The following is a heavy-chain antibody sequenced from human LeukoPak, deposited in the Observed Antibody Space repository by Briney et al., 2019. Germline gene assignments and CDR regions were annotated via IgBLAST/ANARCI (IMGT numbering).Heavy chain of an antibody. CDR3: ARAIVVVPAADDYYYYYMDV. D-gene: IGHD2-2*01. Sequence: SETLSLTCAAYGGSFSGYYWSWIRQPPGKGLEWIGEINHSGSTNYNPSLKSRVTISVDTSKNQFSLKLSSVTAADTAVYYCARAIVVVPAADDYYYYYMDVWGKGTTVTVSS. CDR1: GGSFSGYY. CDR2: INHSGST. J-gene: IGHJ6*03. V-gene: IGHV4-34*01.